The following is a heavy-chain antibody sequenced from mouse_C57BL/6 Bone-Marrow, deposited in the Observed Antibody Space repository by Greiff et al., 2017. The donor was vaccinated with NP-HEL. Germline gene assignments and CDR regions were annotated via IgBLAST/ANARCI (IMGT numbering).Heavy chain of an antibody. V-gene: IGHV3-1*01. D-gene: IGHD1-1*01. CDR2: ISYSGST. J-gene: IGHJ1*03. CDR1: GYSITSGYD. Sequence: DVKLVESGPGMVKPSQSLSLTCTVTGYSITSGYDWHWIRHFPGNKLEWMGYISYSGSTNYNPSLKSRISITHDTSKNHFFLKLNSVTTEDTATYYCARERVYYYGSSYVPYFDVWGTGTTVTVSS. CDR3: ARERVYYYGSSYVPYFDV.